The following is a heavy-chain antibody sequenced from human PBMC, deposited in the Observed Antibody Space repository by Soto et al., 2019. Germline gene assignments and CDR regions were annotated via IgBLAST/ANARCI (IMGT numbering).Heavy chain of an antibody. D-gene: IGHD3-16*02. CDR2: IVPRLDTT. CDR3: ARWPQPRYTADPYAVDV. V-gene: IGHV1-69*11. Sequence: QVHLVQSGTEVKKPGSSVKVSCKASVGTFSSSGFSWVRQAPGQGLEWMGMIVPRLDTTNYAQKFQARVTITADEVTSTAYMELRSLRSEDTAVYYCARWPQPRYTADPYAVDVWGQGTRVIVSS. J-gene: IGHJ6*02. CDR1: VGTFSSSG.